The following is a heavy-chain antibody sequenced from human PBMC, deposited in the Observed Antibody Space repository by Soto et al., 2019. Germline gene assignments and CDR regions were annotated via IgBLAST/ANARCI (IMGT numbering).Heavy chain of an antibody. D-gene: IGHD6-6*01. CDR1: GFTYSSYD. V-gene: IGHV3-33*01. CDR3: ARVEAARLFDY. Sequence: QVQLVESGGGVVQPGRSLRLSCAASGFTYSSYDMHWVRQTPGKGLEWVAVIWYDGSKKYYADSVKGRFTISRDDSKNTLYLQMNSLRAEDTAVYYCARVEAARLFDYWGQGTRVTVSS. J-gene: IGHJ4*02. CDR2: IWYDGSKK.